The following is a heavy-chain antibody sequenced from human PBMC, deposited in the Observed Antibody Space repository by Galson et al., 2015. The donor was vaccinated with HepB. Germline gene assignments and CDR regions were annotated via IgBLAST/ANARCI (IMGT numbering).Heavy chain of an antibody. CDR1: GFTVSGNY. V-gene: IGHV3-53*01. CDR2: IYVGGSR. J-gene: IGHJ3*02. CDR3: ARGASQVGGLASWSFDI. Sequence: SLRLSCAASGFTVSGNYMSWVRQAPGRGLEWVSIIYVGGSRHYADSVKGRFTISEDNSKNTLYLQMNSLRAEDTAVYYCARGASQVGGLASWSFDIWGPGTMVTVSS. D-gene: IGHD1-26*01.